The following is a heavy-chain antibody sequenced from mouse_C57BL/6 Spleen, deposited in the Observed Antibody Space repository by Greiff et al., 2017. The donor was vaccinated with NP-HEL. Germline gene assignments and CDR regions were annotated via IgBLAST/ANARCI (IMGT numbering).Heavy chain of an antibody. CDR3: AREDYEYDGYAMDY. Sequence: DVHLVESEGGLVQPGSSMKLSCTASGFTFSDYYMAWVRQVPEKGLEWVANINYDGSSTYYLDSLKSRFIISRDNAKNILYLQMSSLKSEDTATYYCAREDYEYDGYAMDYWGQGTSVTVSS. D-gene: IGHD2-4*01. V-gene: IGHV5-16*01. CDR1: GFTFSDYY. J-gene: IGHJ4*01. CDR2: INYDGSST.